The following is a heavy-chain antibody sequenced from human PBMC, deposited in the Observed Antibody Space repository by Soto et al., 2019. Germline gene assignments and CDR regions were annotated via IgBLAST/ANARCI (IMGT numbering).Heavy chain of an antibody. CDR2: ISYDGSNK. Sequence: LSCAASGFTFSSYGMHWVRQAPGKVLEWVAVISYDGSNKYYADSVKGRFTISRDNSKNTLYLQMNSLRAEDTAVYYCAKDGYFDWLLYQTYFDYWGQGTLVTVSS. D-gene: IGHD3-9*01. J-gene: IGHJ4*02. CDR1: GFTFSSYG. CDR3: AKDGYFDWLLYQTYFDY. V-gene: IGHV3-30*18.